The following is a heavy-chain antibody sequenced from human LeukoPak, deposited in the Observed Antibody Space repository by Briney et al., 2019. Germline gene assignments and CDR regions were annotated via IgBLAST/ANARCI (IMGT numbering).Heavy chain of an antibody. CDR2: ISSSGSTI. D-gene: IGHD3-3*01. V-gene: IGHV3-11*04. Sequence: GGSLRLSCAASGFTFSDYYMSWIRQAPGKGLEWVSYISSSGSTIYYADSVKGRFTISRDNAKNSLYLQMNSLRAEDTAVYYCARHYYDFWSGYQKNWFDPWGQGTLVTVSS. J-gene: IGHJ5*02. CDR1: GFTFSDYY. CDR3: ARHYYDFWSGYQKNWFDP.